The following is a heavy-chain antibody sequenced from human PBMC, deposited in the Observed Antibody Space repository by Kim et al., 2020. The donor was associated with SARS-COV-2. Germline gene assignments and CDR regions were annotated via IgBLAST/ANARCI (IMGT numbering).Heavy chain of an antibody. J-gene: IGHJ4*02. CDR1: GGSFSGYY. CDR3: ARHTVTTYDY. Sequence: SETLSLTCAVYGGSFSGYYWSWIRQPPGKGLEWIGEINHSGSTNYNPSLKSRVTISVDTSKNQFSLKLSSVTAADTAVYYCARHTVTTYDYWGQGTLVTVSS. D-gene: IGHD4-17*01. V-gene: IGHV4-34*01. CDR2: INHSGST.